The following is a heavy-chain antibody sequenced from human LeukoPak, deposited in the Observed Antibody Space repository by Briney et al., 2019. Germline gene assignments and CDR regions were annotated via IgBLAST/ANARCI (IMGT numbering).Heavy chain of an antibody. Sequence: ASVKVSCKASGYTFTSYDINWVRQATGQGLEWMGWMNPNSGNTGYAQKSQGRVTMTRNTSISTAYMELSSLRSEDTAVYYCARWGVITGTTFDYWGQGTLVTVSS. CDR1: GYTFTSYD. CDR3: ARWGVITGTTFDY. V-gene: IGHV1-8*01. J-gene: IGHJ4*02. D-gene: IGHD1-20*01. CDR2: MNPNSGNT.